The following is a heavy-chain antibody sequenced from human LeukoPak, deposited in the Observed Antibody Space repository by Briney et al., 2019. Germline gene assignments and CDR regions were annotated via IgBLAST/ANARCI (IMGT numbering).Heavy chain of an antibody. V-gene: IGHV4-61*02. CDR3: ARHWEVVVTLSPFDY. CDR1: GGSISSGSYY. D-gene: IGHD3-22*01. CDR2: IYTSGST. J-gene: IGHJ4*02. Sequence: SQTLSLTCTVSGGSISSGSYYWSWIRQPAGKGLEWIGRIYTSGSTNYNPSLKSRVTISVDTSKNQFSLKLSSVTAADTAVYYCARHWEVVVTLSPFDYWGQGTLVTVSS.